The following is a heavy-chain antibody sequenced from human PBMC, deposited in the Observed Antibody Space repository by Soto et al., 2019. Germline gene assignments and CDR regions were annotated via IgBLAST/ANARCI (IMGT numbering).Heavy chain of an antibody. D-gene: IGHD2-15*01. Sequence: ASVKVSCKASGYTLTSYAMHWVRQAPGQRLEWMGWINAGNGNTKYSQKFQGRVTITRDTSASTAYMELNSLRADDTAVYYCAKKHYSSYCSGGNCYDFDYWGQGTLVTVS. CDR2: INAGNGNT. CDR1: GYTLTSYA. CDR3: AKKHYSSYCSGGNCYDFDY. J-gene: IGHJ4*02. V-gene: IGHV1-3*01.